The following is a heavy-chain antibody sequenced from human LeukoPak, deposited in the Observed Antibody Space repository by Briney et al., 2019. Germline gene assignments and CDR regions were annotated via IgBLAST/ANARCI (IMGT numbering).Heavy chain of an antibody. V-gene: IGHV1-69*04. J-gene: IGHJ6*02. CDR1: GGTFSSYA. D-gene: IGHD3-22*01. CDR2: IIPILGIA. CDR3: AKDGGDTMIVVVSYGMDV. Sequence: GASVKVSCKASGGTFSSYAISWVRQAPGQGLEWMGRIIPILGIANYAQKFQGRVTITADKSTSTAYMELSSLRAEDTAVYYCAKDGGDTMIVVVSYGMDVWGQGTTVTVSS.